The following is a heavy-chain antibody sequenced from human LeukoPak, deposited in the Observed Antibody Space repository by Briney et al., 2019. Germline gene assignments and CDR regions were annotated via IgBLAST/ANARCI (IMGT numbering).Heavy chain of an antibody. CDR3: ARDGEWLDAFDI. CDR1: GGSFSGYY. V-gene: IGHV4-34*01. CDR2: INHSGST. D-gene: IGHD5-12*01. J-gene: IGHJ3*02. Sequence: PETLSLTCAVYGGSFSGYYWSWIRQPPGKGLEWIGEINHSGSTNYNPSLKSRVTISVDTSKNQFSLKLSSVTAADTAVYYCARDGEWLDAFDIWGQGTMVTVSS.